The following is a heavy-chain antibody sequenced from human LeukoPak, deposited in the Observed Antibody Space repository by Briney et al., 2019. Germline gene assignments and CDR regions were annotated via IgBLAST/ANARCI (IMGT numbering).Heavy chain of an antibody. J-gene: IGHJ4*02. CDR3: ARDRAPHPIVATPVGFDY. CDR1: GFTFSSYW. Sequence: PGGSLRLSCAASGFTFSSYWMSWVRQAPGKGLEWVANIKQDGSEKYYVDSVKGRFTISRDNAKNSLYLQMNSLRAEDTAVYYCARDRAPHPIVATPVGFDYWGQGTLVTVSS. CDR2: IKQDGSEK. V-gene: IGHV3-7*03. D-gene: IGHD5-12*01.